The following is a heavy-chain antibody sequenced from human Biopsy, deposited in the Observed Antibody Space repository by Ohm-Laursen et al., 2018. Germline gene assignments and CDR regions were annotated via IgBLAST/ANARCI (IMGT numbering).Heavy chain of an antibody. D-gene: IGHD1-26*01. CDR2: MSPNTGNT. J-gene: IGHJ4*02. V-gene: IGHV1-8*01. CDR3: ARWETTLGRSLDS. Sequence: ESSVKVSCKASGYTFTSHDINWVRQATGQGLEWMGWMSPNTGNTVYAQRFQDRVTMTSDTSTGTAYMGLTSLTSDDTAVYFCARWETTLGRSLDSRGQGTLVAVSS. CDR1: GYTFTSHD.